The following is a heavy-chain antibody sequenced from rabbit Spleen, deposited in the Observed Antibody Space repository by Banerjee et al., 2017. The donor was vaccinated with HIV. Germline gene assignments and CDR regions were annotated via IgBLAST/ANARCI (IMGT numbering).Heavy chain of an antibody. V-gene: IGHV1S47*01. CDR2: IYPDYGST. Sequence: QEQLVESGGGLVQPGGSLKLSCKASGFDFNKYGVSWVRQAPGKGLEWIAYIYPDYGSTDYASWVNGRFTISLDNAQNTVFLQMTSLTAADTATYFCARAIYVGFAGYGYAPHYFTLWGPGTLVTVS. CDR3: ARAIYVGFAGYGYAPHYFTL. CDR1: GFDFNKYG. J-gene: IGHJ4*01. D-gene: IGHD6-1*01.